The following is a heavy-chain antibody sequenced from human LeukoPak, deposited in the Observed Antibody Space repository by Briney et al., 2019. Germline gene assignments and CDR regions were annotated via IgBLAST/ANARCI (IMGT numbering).Heavy chain of an antibody. D-gene: IGHD3-22*01. CDR1: GGSISSSSYY. J-gene: IGHJ4*02. CDR2: IYYSGST. CDR3: ATYYYDSSGHFDY. V-gene: IGHV4-39*07. Sequence: PSETLSLTCTVSGGSISSSSYYWGWIRQPPGKGLEWIGSIYYSGSTYYNPSLKSRVTISVDTSKNQFSLKLSSVTAADTAVYYCATYYYDSSGHFDYWGQGTLVTVSS.